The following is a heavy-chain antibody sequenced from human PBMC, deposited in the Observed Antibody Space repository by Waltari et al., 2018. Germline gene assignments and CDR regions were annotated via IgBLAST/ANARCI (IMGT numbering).Heavy chain of an antibody. CDR2: ISGSGGST. CDR3: AKVALGYSSSWPGGWFDP. CDR1: GFTFSSYA. V-gene: IGHV3-23*04. Sequence: EVQLVESGGGLVQPGGSLRLSCAASGFTFSSYAMSWVRQAPGQGLEWVSAISGSGGSTYYADAVKGRFTISRDNSKNTLYLQMNSLRAEDTAVYYCAKVALGYSSSWPGGWFDPWGQGTLVTVSS. D-gene: IGHD6-13*01. J-gene: IGHJ5*02.